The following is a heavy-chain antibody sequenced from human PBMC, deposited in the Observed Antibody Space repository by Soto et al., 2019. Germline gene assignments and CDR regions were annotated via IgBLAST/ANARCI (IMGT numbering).Heavy chain of an antibody. CDR3: AAGGGLPRYY. V-gene: IGHV4-30-2*01. CDR1: GGSISSDGYF. Sequence: QLQLQESGSGLVKPSQTLSLTCAVSGGSISSDGYFWSWIRQPPGKGLEWIGYIYHSGSTYYNPSLKSRVNISMDRSKNQFSLKLSSVTAADTAVYYCAAGGGLPRYYWGQGTLVTVSS. CDR2: IYHSGST. J-gene: IGHJ4*02. D-gene: IGHD5-12*01.